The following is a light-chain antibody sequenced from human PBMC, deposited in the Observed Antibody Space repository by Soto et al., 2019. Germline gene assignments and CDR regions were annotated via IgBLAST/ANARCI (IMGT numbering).Light chain of an antibody. CDR3: QQYNSYPLT. V-gene: IGKV1-5*03. CDR2: KAS. CDR1: QSISSW. Sequence: DIQMTQPPSTLSTSVGDRVTITCRASQSISSWLAWYQQKPGKAPKLLIFKASSLESGVPSRFSGSGSGTEFTLTISSLQSDDFATYYCQQYNSYPLTFGGGTKVDI. J-gene: IGKJ4*01.